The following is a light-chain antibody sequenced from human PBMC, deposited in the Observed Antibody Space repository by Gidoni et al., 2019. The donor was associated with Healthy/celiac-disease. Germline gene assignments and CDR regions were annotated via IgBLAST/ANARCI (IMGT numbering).Light chain of an antibody. J-gene: IGKJ1*01. CDR3: MQALQTPWT. V-gene: IGKV2-28*01. CDR2: LGS. CDR1: QSLLHSNGYNY. Sequence: DIVMTQSPLSLPVTPGEPASISCRSSQSLLHSNGYNYLDWYLQKPGQSPQLLIYLGSNWASGVPDRFSGSGSGTDFTLKISRVEAEDVGVYYCMQALQTPWTFGQXTKVEIK.